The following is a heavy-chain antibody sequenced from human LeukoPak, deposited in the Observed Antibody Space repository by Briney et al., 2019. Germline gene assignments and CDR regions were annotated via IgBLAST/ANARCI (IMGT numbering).Heavy chain of an antibody. J-gene: IGHJ6*03. CDR2: IKQDGSEK. CDR3: ARSGSYPRYYYYCMDV. D-gene: IGHD1-26*01. Sequence: GGSLRLSCAASGFTFSSYWMSWVRQAPGKGLEWVANIKQDGSEKYYVDYVKGRFSISRDNAKSSLSLQMNSLRAEDTAVYYCARSGSYPRYYYYCMDVCGKGATVTVSS. CDR1: GFTFSSYW. V-gene: IGHV3-7*01.